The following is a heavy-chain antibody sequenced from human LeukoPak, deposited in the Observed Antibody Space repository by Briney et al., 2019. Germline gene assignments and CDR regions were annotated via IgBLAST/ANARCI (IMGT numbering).Heavy chain of an antibody. CDR1: GGSISSGSYY. CDR3: ARDELYSSSWSPFDY. J-gene: IGHJ4*02. CDR2: IYTSGDT. V-gene: IGHV4-61*02. D-gene: IGHD6-13*01. Sequence: PSETLSLTCTVSGGSISSGSYYWRWIRQPAGRGLEWIGRIYTSGDTNYNPSLKSRVTISVDTSKNQFSLKLSSVTAADTAVYYCARDELYSSSWSPFDYWGQGTLVTVSS.